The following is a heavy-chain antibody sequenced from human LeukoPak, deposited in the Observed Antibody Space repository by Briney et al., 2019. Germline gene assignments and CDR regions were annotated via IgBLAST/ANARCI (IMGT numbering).Heavy chain of an antibody. Sequence: PGGSLRLSCAASGFTFSSSWMTWVRQAPGRGLEWVANIKEDGSEKNYVDSVKGRFTISRDNAKNSLYLQMNSLRAEDTAIYYCVRPRTRFDYWGQGALVTVSS. CDR2: IKEDGSEK. CDR1: GFTFSSSW. CDR3: VRPRTRFDY. V-gene: IGHV3-7*01. J-gene: IGHJ4*02.